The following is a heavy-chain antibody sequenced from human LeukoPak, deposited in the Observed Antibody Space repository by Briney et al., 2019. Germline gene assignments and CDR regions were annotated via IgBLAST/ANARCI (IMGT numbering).Heavy chain of an antibody. D-gene: IGHD3-10*01. V-gene: IGHV1-46*01. CDR1: GYTFTSYY. J-gene: IGHJ4*02. CDR2: INPSGGST. Sequence: ASVKVSCKASGYTFTSYYMHWVRQAPGQGLEWMGIINPSGGSTSYAQKFQGRVTMTRDTSTSTVYMELSSLRSEDTAVYYCAREVGGFPPGNGVFDYWGQGTLVTVSS. CDR3: AREVGGFPPGNGVFDY.